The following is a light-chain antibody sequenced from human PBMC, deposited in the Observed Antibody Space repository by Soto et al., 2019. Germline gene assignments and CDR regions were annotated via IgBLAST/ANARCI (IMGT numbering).Light chain of an antibody. V-gene: IGLV2-23*02. Sequence: QSVLTQPASVSGSPGQAITISCTGSSSDVGSYDLVSWYQQHPGNVPKLRIYEVTKRPSGVSNRFSASKSGNTASLTISGLQAEDEANYYCCSYSASSVVIFGGGTKLPVL. J-gene: IGLJ2*01. CDR1: SSDVGSYDL. CDR3: CSYSASSVVI. CDR2: EVT.